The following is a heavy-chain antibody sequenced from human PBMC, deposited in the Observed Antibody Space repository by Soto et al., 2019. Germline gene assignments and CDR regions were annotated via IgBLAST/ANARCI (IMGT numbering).Heavy chain of an antibody. V-gene: IGHV1-69*13. J-gene: IGHJ6*02. CDR3: AREKDTAMVIGNYYYYGMDV. Sequence: GASVKVSCKASGGTFSSYAISWVRQAPGQGLEWMGGIIPIFGTANYAQKFQGRVTITADESTSTAYMELSSLRSEDTAVCYCAREKDTAMVIGNYYYYGMDVWGQGTTVTVSS. D-gene: IGHD5-18*01. CDR1: GGTFSSYA. CDR2: IIPIFGTA.